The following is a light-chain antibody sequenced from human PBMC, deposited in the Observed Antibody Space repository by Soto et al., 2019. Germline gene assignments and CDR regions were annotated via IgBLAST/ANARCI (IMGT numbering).Light chain of an antibody. V-gene: IGKV3-20*01. Sequence: EIVLTQSPGTLSLSPGERATLSCRASQSVSSSYLAWYQQKPGQAPRLLIYGASSRATGIPDRCSGSGSGTDFTLTISRLEPEDFAVYYCQQYGGSPKYTFGQGTKLEIK. CDR1: QSVSSSY. CDR2: GAS. CDR3: QQYGGSPKYT. J-gene: IGKJ2*01.